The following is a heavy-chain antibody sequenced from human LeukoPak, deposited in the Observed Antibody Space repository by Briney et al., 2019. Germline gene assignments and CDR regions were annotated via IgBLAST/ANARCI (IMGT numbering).Heavy chain of an antibody. D-gene: IGHD3-3*01. CDR3: ARGILYYDFWSGLDDAFDI. J-gene: IGHJ3*02. V-gene: IGHV3-30-3*01. CDR2: ISYDGSNK. CDR1: GFTFSSYA. Sequence: GRSLRLSCAASGFTFSSYAMHWVRQAPGKGLEWVAVISYDGSNKYYADSVKGRFTISRDNSKNTLYLQMNSLRAEDTAVYYCARGILYYDFWSGLDDAFDIRGQGTMVTVSS.